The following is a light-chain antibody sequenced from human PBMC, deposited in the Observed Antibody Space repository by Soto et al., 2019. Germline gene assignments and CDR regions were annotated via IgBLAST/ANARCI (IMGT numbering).Light chain of an antibody. CDR1: SGSVASNY. J-gene: IGLJ2*01. Sequence: NFMLTQPHSVSESPGKTVTISYTGSSGSVASNYVQWFQQRPGSAPTTVIYDDNQRPSGVPDRFSGSIGSSSNSASLTISGLKTEDEADCCCQSYDSSNPVVFGGGTKLTVL. CDR3: QSYDSSNPVV. CDR2: DDN. V-gene: IGLV6-57*02.